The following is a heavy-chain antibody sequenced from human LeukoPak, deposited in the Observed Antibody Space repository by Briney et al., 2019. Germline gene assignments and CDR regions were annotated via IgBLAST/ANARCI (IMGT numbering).Heavy chain of an antibody. Sequence: PGGSLRLSCAASGFTFSSYWMHWVRHAPGKGLVWVSRINSDGSSTSFADSVKGRFTISRDNAKNTLYLQMNSLRAEDTAVYYCAREDCGGDCKLDYWGQGTLVTVSS. D-gene: IGHD2-21*02. V-gene: IGHV3-74*01. CDR2: INSDGSST. CDR3: AREDCGGDCKLDY. CDR1: GFTFSSYW. J-gene: IGHJ4*02.